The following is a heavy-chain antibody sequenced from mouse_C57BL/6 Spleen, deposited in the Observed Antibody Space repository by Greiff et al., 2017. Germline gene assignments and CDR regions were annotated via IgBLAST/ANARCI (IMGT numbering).Heavy chain of an antibody. CDR2: IDPSDSYT. V-gene: IGHV1-69*01. CDR3: ARPYGSSFDY. D-gene: IGHD1-1*01. J-gene: IGHJ2*01. Sequence: VQLQQSGAELVMPGASVKLSCKASGYTFTSYWMHWVKQRPGQGLEWIGEIDPSDSYTNYNQKFKGKSTLTVDKSSSTAYMQLSSLTSEDSAVYYCARPYGSSFDYWGQGTTRTVSS. CDR1: GYTFTSYW.